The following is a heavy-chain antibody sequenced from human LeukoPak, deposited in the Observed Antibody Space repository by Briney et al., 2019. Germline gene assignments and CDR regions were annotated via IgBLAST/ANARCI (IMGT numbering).Heavy chain of an antibody. D-gene: IGHD3-22*01. CDR2: IYHSGST. CDR1: GYSISSGYY. Sequence: SETLSLTCAVSGYSISSGYYWGWIRQPPGKGLEWIGSIYHSGSTYYNPSLKSRVTISVDTSKNQFSLKLSSVTAADTAVYYCARVSHYYDSSGYYTNWFDPWGQGTLATVSS. J-gene: IGHJ5*02. CDR3: ARVSHYYDSSGYYTNWFDP. V-gene: IGHV4-38-2*01.